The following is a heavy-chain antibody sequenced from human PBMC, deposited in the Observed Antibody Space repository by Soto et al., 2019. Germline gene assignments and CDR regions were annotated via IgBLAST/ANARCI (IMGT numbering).Heavy chain of an antibody. CDR2: ISGSGGSI. Sequence: EVQLLESGGALVQPGGSLRLSCAASGFIFSNYVMSWVRQTPGKGLEWVASISGSGGSIYYADSEEGRFTLSRDHSKNTLFLQMNSLRADDTAVYYCAKVRATTLSGSYFYYGLDVWGQGTTVTVS. V-gene: IGHV3-23*01. D-gene: IGHD3-22*01. CDR1: GFIFSNYV. CDR3: AKVRATTLSGSYFYYGLDV. J-gene: IGHJ6*02.